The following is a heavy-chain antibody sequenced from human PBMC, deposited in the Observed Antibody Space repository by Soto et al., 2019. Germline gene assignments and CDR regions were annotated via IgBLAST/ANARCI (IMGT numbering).Heavy chain of an antibody. CDR2: FDPEDGET. Sequence: ASVKVSCKVSGYTLTELSMHGVVQSPGKGLEWMGGFDPEDGETIYAQKFQGRVTMTEDTSTDTAYMELSSLRSEDTAVYYCATARSSSWPPFDYWGQGTLVTVSS. J-gene: IGHJ4*02. CDR1: GYTLTELS. CDR3: ATARSSSWPPFDY. V-gene: IGHV1-24*01. D-gene: IGHD6-13*01.